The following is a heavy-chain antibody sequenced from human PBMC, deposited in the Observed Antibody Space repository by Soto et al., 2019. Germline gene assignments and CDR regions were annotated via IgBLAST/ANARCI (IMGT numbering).Heavy chain of an antibody. V-gene: IGHV3-48*02. CDR1: GFTFSSYS. CDR3: ARDRYDSSGYEAPFEY. J-gene: IGHJ4*02. CDR2: ISSSSSTI. D-gene: IGHD3-22*01. Sequence: GGSLRLSCAASGFTFSSYSMNWVRQAPGKGLEWVSYISSSSSTIYYADSVKGRFTISRDNAKNSLYLQMNSLRDEGTAVYYCARDRYDSSGYEAPFEYWGQGTLVTVSS.